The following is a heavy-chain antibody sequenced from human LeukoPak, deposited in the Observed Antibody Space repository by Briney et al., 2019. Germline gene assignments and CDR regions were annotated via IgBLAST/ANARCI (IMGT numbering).Heavy chain of an antibody. CDR2: IYYSGST. V-gene: IGHV4-59*01. D-gene: IGHD6-13*01. CDR3: ARGRIAAARVFDY. CDR1: GGSISSYY. J-gene: IGHJ4*02. Sequence: SETLSLTCTVSGGSISSYYWSWIRQPPGKGLEWIGYIYYSGSTNYNPSLKSRVTISVDTSKNQFSLKLSSVTAADTAVYYCARGRIAAARVFDYWGQGTLVTVSS.